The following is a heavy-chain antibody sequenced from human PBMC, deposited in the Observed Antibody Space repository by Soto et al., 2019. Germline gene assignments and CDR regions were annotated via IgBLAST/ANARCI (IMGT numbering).Heavy chain of an antibody. V-gene: IGHV4-34*01. J-gene: IGHJ5*02. Sequence: SETLSLTCAVYGGSFSGYYWSWIRQPPGKGLEWIGEINHSGSTNYNPSLKSRVTISVDTSKNQFSLKLSSVTAADTAAYYCARALMYSSSWYRGNWFDPWGQGTLVTVSS. CDR2: INHSGST. CDR3: ARALMYSSSWYRGNWFDP. D-gene: IGHD6-13*01. CDR1: GGSFSGYY.